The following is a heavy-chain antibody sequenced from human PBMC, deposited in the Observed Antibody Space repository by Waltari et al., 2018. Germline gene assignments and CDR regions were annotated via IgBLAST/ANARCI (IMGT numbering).Heavy chain of an antibody. CDR2: IYYSGST. CDR3: ASREGATFDAFDI. V-gene: IGHV4-39*01. Sequence: QLQLEESGPGLVKPSETLSLTCTVSGGSISSSSYYWGWIRQPPGKGLEWIGSIYYSGSTCYNPSLKSRVTISVDTSKNQFSLKLSSVTAADTAVYYCASREGATFDAFDIWGQGTMVTVSS. D-gene: IGHD1-26*01. CDR1: GGSISSSSYY. J-gene: IGHJ3*02.